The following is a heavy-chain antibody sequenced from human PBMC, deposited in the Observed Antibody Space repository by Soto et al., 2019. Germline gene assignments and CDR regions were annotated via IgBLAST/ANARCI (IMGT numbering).Heavy chain of an antibody. CDR2: IDAGNGNT. CDR3: ARSETDYSTFDC. V-gene: IGHV1-3*01. Sequence: QVQLVQSGAEVKKPGASVKVSCKASGYTFTRNAIHWVRQAPGQRLEWIGKIDAGNGNTKYSQKLQGRVTITRDTSASAAYIELSTLGSEDTSIYYCARSETDYSTFDCWGQGTLVTVSS. CDR1: GYTFTRNA. J-gene: IGHJ4*02. D-gene: IGHD3-9*01.